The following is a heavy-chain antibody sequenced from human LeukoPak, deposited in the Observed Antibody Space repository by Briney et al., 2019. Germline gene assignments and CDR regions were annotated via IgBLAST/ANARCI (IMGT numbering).Heavy chain of an antibody. CDR3: ARGGYDSTGYSVYYSDV. D-gene: IGHD3-22*01. Sequence: SQTLSFTCTVSGGSISSGGYYWSWIRQHPGKGLEWIGYIYYSGSTYYNPSLKSRVTISVDTSKNQFSLKLSSVTAADTAVYYCARGGYDSTGYSVYYSDVWGQGTLVTVSS. V-gene: IGHV4-31*03. J-gene: IGHJ4*02. CDR1: GGSISSGGYY. CDR2: IYYSGST.